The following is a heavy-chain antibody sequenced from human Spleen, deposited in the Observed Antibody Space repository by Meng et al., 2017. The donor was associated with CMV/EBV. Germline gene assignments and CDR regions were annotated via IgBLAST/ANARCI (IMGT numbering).Heavy chain of an antibody. Sequence: GGSLRLSCAASGFTFSSYSMNWVRQAPGKGLEWVSSISSSSYIYYADSVKGRFTISRDNAKNSLYLQMNSLRAEDTAVYYCARGERDILTGYPYWGQGTLVTVSS. CDR2: ISSSSYI. CDR1: GFTFSSYS. CDR3: ARGERDILTGYPY. V-gene: IGHV3-21*01. J-gene: IGHJ4*02. D-gene: IGHD3-9*01.